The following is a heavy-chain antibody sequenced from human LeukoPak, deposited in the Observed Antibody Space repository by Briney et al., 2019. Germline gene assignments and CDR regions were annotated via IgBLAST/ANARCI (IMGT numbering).Heavy chain of an antibody. J-gene: IGHJ6*02. Sequence: GGSLRLSCAASGFTFSSYSMNWVRQAPGKGLEWVSGINGLGDGTYYADSVKGRFSISRDNSRNTMYLQMNSLGAEDTAVYYCAKDRPNGMDAWGQGTTVTVSS. CDR1: GFTFSSYS. V-gene: IGHV3-23*01. CDR3: AKDRPNGMDA. CDR2: INGLGDGT.